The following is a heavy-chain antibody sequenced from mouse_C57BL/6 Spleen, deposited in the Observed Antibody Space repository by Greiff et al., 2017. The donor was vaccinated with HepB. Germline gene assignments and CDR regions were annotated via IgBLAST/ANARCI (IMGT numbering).Heavy chain of an antibody. CDR1: GFTFSDYY. CDR3: ARESGSTPFAY. Sequence: EVQLQESEGGLVQPGSSMKLSCTASGFTFSDYYMAWVRQVPEKGLEWVANINYDGSSTYYLDSLKSRFIISRDNAKNILYLQMSSLKSEDTATYYCARESGSTPFAYWGQGTLVTVSA. CDR2: INYDGSST. D-gene: IGHD1-1*01. J-gene: IGHJ3*01. V-gene: IGHV5-16*01.